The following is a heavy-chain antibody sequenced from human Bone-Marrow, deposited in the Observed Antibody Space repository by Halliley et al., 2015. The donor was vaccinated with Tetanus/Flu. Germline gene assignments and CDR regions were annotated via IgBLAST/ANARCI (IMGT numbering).Heavy chain of an antibody. Sequence: LEWVSYISTSSTYTNYADSVKGRFTISRDNAKNSLYLQMNSLRAEDTAVYYCARPMIVDYAMDVWGQGTTVTVSS. V-gene: IGHV3-11*03. CDR2: ISTSSTYT. J-gene: IGHJ6*02. D-gene: IGHD3-22*01. CDR3: ARPMIVDYAMDV.